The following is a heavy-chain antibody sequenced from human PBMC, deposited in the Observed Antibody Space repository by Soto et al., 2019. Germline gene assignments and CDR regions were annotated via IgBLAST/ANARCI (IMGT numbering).Heavy chain of an antibody. J-gene: IGHJ4*02. V-gene: IGHV3-30-3*01. CDR1: GFTFSSYA. Sequence: QVQLVESGGGVVQPGRSLRLSCAASGFTFSSYAMHWVRQAPGKGLEWVAVISYDGSNKYYADSVKGRFTISRDNSKNTLYLQMNSLRAEDTAVYYCARLIVVVVAASDSWGQGTLVTVSS. CDR3: ARLIVVVVAASDS. D-gene: IGHD2-15*01. CDR2: ISYDGSNK.